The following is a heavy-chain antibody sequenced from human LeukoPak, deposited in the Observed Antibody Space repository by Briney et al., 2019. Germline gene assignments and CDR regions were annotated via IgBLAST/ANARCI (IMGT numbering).Heavy chain of an antibody. CDR1: GFTFSSHA. Sequence: SGGSLRLSCAASGFTFSSHAIHWVRQAPGKGLEWVALISFDGSTEKYADSVKGRFTISRDNSNNTLYLQMNGLGAEDTAVYYCARDNYGSGTYGYFDYWGQGTLVTVSS. CDR2: ISFDGSTE. D-gene: IGHD3-10*01. J-gene: IGHJ4*02. V-gene: IGHV3-30*04. CDR3: ARDNYGSGTYGYFDY.